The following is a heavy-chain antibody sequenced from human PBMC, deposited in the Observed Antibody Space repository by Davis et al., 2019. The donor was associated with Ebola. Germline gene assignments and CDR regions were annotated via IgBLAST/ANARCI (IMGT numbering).Heavy chain of an antibody. Sequence: GESLKISCAASGFTVSSNYMSWVRQAPERGLEWVASITSRGTYIYYADSLEGRFAISRDNAKKSLYLQMNSLRVEDTAIYYCVRDDTIFGVVLKTGDYWGQGTQVTVSS. D-gene: IGHD3-3*01. CDR2: ITSRGTYI. J-gene: IGHJ4*02. V-gene: IGHV3-21*04. CDR1: GFTVSSNY. CDR3: VRDDTIFGVVLKTGDY.